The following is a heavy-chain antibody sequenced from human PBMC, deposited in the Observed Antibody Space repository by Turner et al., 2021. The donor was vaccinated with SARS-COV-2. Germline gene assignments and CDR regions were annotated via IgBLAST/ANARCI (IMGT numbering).Heavy chain of an antibody. J-gene: IGHJ4*02. CDR2: NDYSKST. V-gene: IGHV4-31*03. CDR3: AKAGTDWLQYYYFDY. D-gene: IGHD3-9*01. CDR1: GGSLSSGASY. Sequence: HVQLQVSGPGLVQPSQTLSLTCTVSGGSLSSGASYWSWIRQHPGKGREWIGSNDYSKSTYYDPVLKSRVTITVDTSKNQYSQKLSSGTAADTAVYYGAKAGTDWLQYYYFDYWGQGTLVTVSS.